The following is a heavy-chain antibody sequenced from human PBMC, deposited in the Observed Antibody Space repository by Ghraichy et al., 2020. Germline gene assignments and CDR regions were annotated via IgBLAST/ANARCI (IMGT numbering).Heavy chain of an antibody. D-gene: IGHD5-24*01. CDR2: IIPIFGTA. Sequence: SVKVSCKASGGTFSSYAISWVRQAPGQGLEWMGGIIPIFGTANYAQKFQGRVTITADESTSTAYMELSSLRSEDTAVYYCARGPHRSRDGYNWYYFDYWGQGTLVTVSS. CDR1: GGTFSSYA. V-gene: IGHV1-69*13. CDR3: ARGPHRSRDGYNWYYFDY. J-gene: IGHJ4*02.